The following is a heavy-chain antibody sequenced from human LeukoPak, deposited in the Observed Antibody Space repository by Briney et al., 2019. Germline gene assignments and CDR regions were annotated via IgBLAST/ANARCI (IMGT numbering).Heavy chain of an antibody. CDR1: GFTFSSYW. V-gene: IGHV3-7*01. CDR2: IKQDGSEK. D-gene: IGHD5-12*01. CDR3: ASSRASYSGSFYYYYGMDV. Sequence: GGSLRLSCAASGFTFSSYWMSWVRQAPGKGLEWVANIKQDGSEKYYVDSVKSRFTISRDNAKNSLYLQMNSLRAEDTAVYYCASSRASYSGSFYYYYGMDVWGQGTTVTVSS. J-gene: IGHJ6*02.